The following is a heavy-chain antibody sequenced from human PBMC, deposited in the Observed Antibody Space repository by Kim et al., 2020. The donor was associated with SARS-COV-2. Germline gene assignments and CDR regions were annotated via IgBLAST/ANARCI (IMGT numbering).Heavy chain of an antibody. D-gene: IGHD3-3*01. CDR3: ARGRVGVVPSPILGLGPFWKYYSMDV. V-gene: IGHV4-34*01. CDR1: GESFSGYY. J-gene: IGHJ6*03. Sequence: SETLSLTCAVFGESFSGYYWTWVRRPPGKGLEWIGEISHSGNTNYNPSLKSRVTISSDTSKNQFSLKVTSVTAADTAVYYCARGRVGVVPSPILGLGPFWKYYSMDVWGRGATVTVSS. CDR2: ISHSGNT.